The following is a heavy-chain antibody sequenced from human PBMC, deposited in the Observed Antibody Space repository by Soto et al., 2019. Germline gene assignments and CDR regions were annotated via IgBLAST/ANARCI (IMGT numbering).Heavy chain of an antibody. Sequence: PSETLSLTCTVSCGSVNYLYWSWIRQPPGKGLEWIAYIYSSGTTLSNPSLKSRVTISIDTSKNQVSLNLGSVTAADTAIYYCARHPAIARFENGLDVWGQGTTVTVSS. CDR2: IYSSGTT. D-gene: IGHD3-3*01. CDR3: ARHPAIARFENGLDV. CDR1: CGSVNYLY. J-gene: IGHJ6*02. V-gene: IGHV4-59*08.